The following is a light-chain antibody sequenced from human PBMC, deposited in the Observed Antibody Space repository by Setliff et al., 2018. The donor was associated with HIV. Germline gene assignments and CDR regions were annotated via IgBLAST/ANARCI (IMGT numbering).Light chain of an antibody. CDR3: CSYTSTSARV. CDR2: EVS. Sequence: QSVLTQPASVSGSPGQSITISCTGTNSDVGGYNFVSWYQQHPGKAPKVMPYEVSNRPSGVSYRFSGSKSGNTASLAISGLRPEDEGDYFCCSYTSTSARVFGTGTKVTVL. J-gene: IGLJ1*01. CDR1: NSDVGGYNF. V-gene: IGLV2-14*01.